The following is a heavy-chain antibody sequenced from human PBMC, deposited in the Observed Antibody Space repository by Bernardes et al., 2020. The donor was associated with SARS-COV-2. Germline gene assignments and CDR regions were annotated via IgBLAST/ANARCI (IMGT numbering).Heavy chain of an antibody. J-gene: IGHJ2*01. D-gene: IGHD2-8*01. CDR3: ARGGGVPMAYGIPSFWYFDL. Sequence: GGSLRLSCAASGFTFSAYSMNWVRQAPGKGLEWISYISRSSDSTHYADSVKGRFTITRDNAKNSLFLHMNSLRAEDTAVYYCARGGGVPMAYGIPSFWYFDLWGRATLVTVSS. CDR1: GFTFSAYS. CDR2: ISRSSDST. V-gene: IGHV3-48*01.